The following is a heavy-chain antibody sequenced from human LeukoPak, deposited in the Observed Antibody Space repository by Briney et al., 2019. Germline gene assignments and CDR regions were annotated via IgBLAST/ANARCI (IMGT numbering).Heavy chain of an antibody. Sequence: GGSLRLSCAASGFTFSSYAMSWVRQAPGKGLEWVSAISGSGGSTYYADSVKGQFSISRDNSKNTLYMQMNTLRAEDTALYYCAKDADQLLLRAYYYYYYGMDVWGHGTTVTVSS. CDR1: GFTFSSYA. D-gene: IGHD2-2*01. CDR3: AKDADQLLLRAYYYYYYGMDV. CDR2: ISGSGGST. J-gene: IGHJ6*02. V-gene: IGHV3-23*01.